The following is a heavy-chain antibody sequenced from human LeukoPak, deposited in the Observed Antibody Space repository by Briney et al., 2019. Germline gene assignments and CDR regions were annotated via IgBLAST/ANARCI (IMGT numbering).Heavy chain of an antibody. D-gene: IGHD2-15*01. CDR1: GYTFTVYY. J-gene: IGHJ4*02. CDR2: INPNSGGT. CDR3: ARWKDCSGGRCYHYFDY. V-gene: IGHV1-2*02. Sequence: ASVTVSCKASGYTFTVYYMHWVRQAPGQGLEWMGWINPNSGGTNYAQKFQGRVTMTRDTSISTAYMELSRLRSDDTAVYYCARWKDCSGGRCYHYFDYWGQGTLVTVSS.